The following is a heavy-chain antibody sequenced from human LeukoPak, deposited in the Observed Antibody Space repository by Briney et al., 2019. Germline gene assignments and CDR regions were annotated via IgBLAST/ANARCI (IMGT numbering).Heavy chain of an antibody. D-gene: IGHD3-10*01. CDR2: IYYSGST. CDR3: ARGSYYYGSGSYFV. Sequence: SETLSLTCTVSGGSISSGDYYWSWIRQPPGKGLEWIGYIYYSGSTYYNPSLKSRVTISVDTSKNQFSLKLSSATAADTAVYYCARGSYYYGSGSYFVWGQGTLVTVSS. J-gene: IGHJ4*02. CDR1: GGSISSGDYY. V-gene: IGHV4-30-4*01.